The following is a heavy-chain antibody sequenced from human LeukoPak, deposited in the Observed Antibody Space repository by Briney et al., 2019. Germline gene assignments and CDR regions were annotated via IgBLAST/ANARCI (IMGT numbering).Heavy chain of an antibody. CDR1: GFTFSSYS. D-gene: IGHD1-7*01. Sequence: GGSLRLSCAASGFTFSSYSINWVRQAPGKGLEWVSSISSSSSYIYYGDSVKGRFTISRDNAKNSLYLQMNSLRAEDMALYYCAKDTTRTGTGFFDYWGQGTLVTVSS. CDR3: AKDTTRTGTGFFDY. V-gene: IGHV3-21*04. J-gene: IGHJ4*02. CDR2: ISSSSSYI.